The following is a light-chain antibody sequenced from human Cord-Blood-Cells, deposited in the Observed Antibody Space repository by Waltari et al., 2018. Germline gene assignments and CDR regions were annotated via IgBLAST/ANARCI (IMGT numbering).Light chain of an antibody. Sequence: EIVMTQSPATLSVSPGERATLSCRASQSVSSNLAWYQQKPGQAPRLLIYGASTRATGIPARFSGSGSGTEFTITISSLQSEDFAVYYCQQYNNWPRTFGQGP. CDR1: QSVSSN. CDR3: QQYNNWPRT. V-gene: IGKV3-15*01. CDR2: GAS. J-gene: IGKJ1*01.